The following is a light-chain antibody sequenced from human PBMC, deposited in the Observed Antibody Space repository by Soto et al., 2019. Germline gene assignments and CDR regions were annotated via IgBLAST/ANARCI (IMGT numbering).Light chain of an antibody. CDR3: QQFQIWPRT. CDR1: QSVSSI. CDR2: GAS. V-gene: IGKV3-15*01. Sequence: EIMLTHSPAALSVSPGERATLSCRASQSVSSIIFAWYQQKPGRAPRLLIYGASTRATGIPARFSGSGSGTEFTLTISSLQSEDFAVYYCQQFQIWPRTFGQGGIVDIK. J-gene: IGKJ1*01.